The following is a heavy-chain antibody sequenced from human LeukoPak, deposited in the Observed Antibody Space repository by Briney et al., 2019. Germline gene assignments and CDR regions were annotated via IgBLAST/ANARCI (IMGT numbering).Heavy chain of an antibody. CDR3: ARGRRITMIVVVNFDY. D-gene: IGHD3-22*01. CDR1: GGSLSGYY. V-gene: IGHV4-34*01. J-gene: IGHJ4*02. CDR2: INHSGST. Sequence: PSETLSLTCAVYGGSLSGYYWSWIRQPPGKGLEWIGEINHSGSTNYNPSLKSRVTISVDTSKNQFSLKLSSVTAADTAVYYCARGRRITMIVVVNFDYWGQGTLVTVSS.